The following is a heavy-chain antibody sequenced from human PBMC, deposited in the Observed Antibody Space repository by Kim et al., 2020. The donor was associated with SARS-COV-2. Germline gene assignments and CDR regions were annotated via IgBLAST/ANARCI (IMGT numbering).Heavy chain of an antibody. V-gene: IGHV4-34*01. D-gene: IGHD6-13*01. J-gene: IGHJ5*02. Sequence: PALKGRVTISVDTSKTPFSLKLSSVSAADTAVYYCARGRYSSSRVRWFDPWGQGTLVTVSS. CDR3: ARGRYSSSRVRWFDP.